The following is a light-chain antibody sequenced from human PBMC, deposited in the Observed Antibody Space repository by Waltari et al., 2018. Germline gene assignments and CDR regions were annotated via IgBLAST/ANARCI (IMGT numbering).Light chain of an antibody. V-gene: IGLV1-47*01. CDR1: SSNIGSNY. Sequence: QSVLTQPPSASGTPGQGVTISCSGSSSNIGSNYVYWYQQLPGTAPKLLIYRNDQRPSGVPARFSGSKSGTSASLDISGLRSEDEADYHCATWDDNLSHWVFGGGTKMTVL. CDR3: ATWDDNLSHWV. CDR2: RND. J-gene: IGLJ3*02.